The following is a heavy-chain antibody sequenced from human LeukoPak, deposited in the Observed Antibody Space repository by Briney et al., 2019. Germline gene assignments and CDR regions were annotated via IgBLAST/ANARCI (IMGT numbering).Heavy chain of an antibody. J-gene: IGHJ6*03. CDR3: AREGAGSYGFRYIDV. V-gene: IGHV4-59*01. CDR2: IYYYGST. Sequence: SETLSLICTVSGGSMTNYYWTWIRQPPGEGLEWLAYIYYYGSTNYNPSLESRLTLTVVTSKNQFSLKLSSVTAADTAVYYCAREGAGSYGFRYIDVWGKGTTVTVS. CDR1: GGSMTNYY. D-gene: IGHD5-18*01.